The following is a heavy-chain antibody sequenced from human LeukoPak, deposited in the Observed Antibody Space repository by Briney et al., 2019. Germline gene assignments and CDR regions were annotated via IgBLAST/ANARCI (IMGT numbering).Heavy chain of an antibody. J-gene: IGHJ4*02. CDR3: AREPMYDGGYFDY. V-gene: IGHV1-69*13. CDR2: IIPIFGTA. D-gene: IGHD3-16*01. Sequence: ASVKVSCKASGGTFSSYAISWVRQAPGQGLEWMGGIIPIFGTANYAQKFQGRVTITADESTSTAYMELSSLRSEDTAVYYCAREPMYDGGYFDYWGQGTLVTVSS. CDR1: GGTFSSYA.